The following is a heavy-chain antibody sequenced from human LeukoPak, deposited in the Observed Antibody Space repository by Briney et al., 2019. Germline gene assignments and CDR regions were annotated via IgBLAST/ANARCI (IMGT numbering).Heavy chain of an antibody. D-gene: IGHD3-16*01. Sequence: SETLSLTCTVSGGAITNYYWNWIRQAPGKGLEWLGYIYYTGSTTYNPSVKSRITISLDTSKKQISLKLRSVTAADTAVYYCARSGSWGEPRPFDYWGQGSLVTVSS. CDR1: GGAITNYY. CDR2: IYYTGST. J-gene: IGHJ4*02. V-gene: IGHV4-59*01. CDR3: ARSGSWGEPRPFDY.